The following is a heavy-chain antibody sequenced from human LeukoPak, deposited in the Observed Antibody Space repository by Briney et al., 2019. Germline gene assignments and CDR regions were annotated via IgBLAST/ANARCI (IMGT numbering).Heavy chain of an antibody. CDR2: INSDGSST. CDR1: GFTFSSYW. CDR3: ARDGPDDAFDI. V-gene: IGHV3-74*01. Sequence: GGSLRLSCAASGFTFSSYWMHWVRQAPGKGPVWVSRINSDGSSTSYADSVKGRFTISRDNAKNTLYLQMNSLRAEDTAVYYCARDGPDDAFDIWGQGTMVTVSS. J-gene: IGHJ3*02.